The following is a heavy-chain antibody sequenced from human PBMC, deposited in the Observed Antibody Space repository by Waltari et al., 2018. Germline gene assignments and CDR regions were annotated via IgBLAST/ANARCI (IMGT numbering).Heavy chain of an antibody. CDR3: AADYYDFWSGYNY. V-gene: IGHV1-3*01. CDR2: INVGNGNT. Sequence: QVQLVQSGAEVKKPGASVKVSCKASGYTFTSYAMHWVRQAPGQRLEWMGWINVGNGNTKYSQKFQGRVTITRDTSASTAYMELSSLRSEDTAVYYCAADYYDFWSGYNYWGQGTLVTVSS. D-gene: IGHD3-3*01. J-gene: IGHJ4*02. CDR1: GYTFTSYA.